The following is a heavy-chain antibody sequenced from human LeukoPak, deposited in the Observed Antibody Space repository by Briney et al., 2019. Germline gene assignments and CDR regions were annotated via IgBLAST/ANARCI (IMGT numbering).Heavy chain of an antibody. V-gene: IGHV4-30-4*01. D-gene: IGHD4-17*01. CDR1: GGSFSGYY. Sequence: SETLSLTCAVYGGSFSGYYWSWIRQPPGKGPEWIGYIYYSGSTYYNPSLKSRVIISVDTSKNQFSLKLSSVTAADTAVYYCTREYGDDNWFDPWGQGTLVTVPS. J-gene: IGHJ5*02. CDR3: TREYGDDNWFDP. CDR2: IYYSGST.